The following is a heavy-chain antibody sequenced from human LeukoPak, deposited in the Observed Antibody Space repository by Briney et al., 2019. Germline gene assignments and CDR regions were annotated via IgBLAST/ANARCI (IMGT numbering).Heavy chain of an antibody. J-gene: IGHJ4*02. Sequence: SETLSLTCTVSGGSISSYYWSWIRQPAGKGLEWIGRIYTSGSTNYNPSLKSRVAMSVDTSKSQFSLNLSSVTAADTAVYYCAREEGITAARSFDYWGQGTLVTVSS. CDR3: AREEGITAARSFDY. V-gene: IGHV4-4*07. D-gene: IGHD6-13*01. CDR2: IYTSGST. CDR1: GGSISSYY.